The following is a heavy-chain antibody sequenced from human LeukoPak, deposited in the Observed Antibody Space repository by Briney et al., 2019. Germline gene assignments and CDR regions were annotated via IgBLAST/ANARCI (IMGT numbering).Heavy chain of an antibody. Sequence: SETLSLTCSVSGGSISSYYWSWIRQPPGKGLEWIGYIHYSGSTNYNPSLKSRVTISVDTSKNQFSLKLSSVTAADTAVYYCARRERCCSSTSCYSYFDYWGQGTLVTVSS. CDR2: IHYSGST. V-gene: IGHV4-59*01. CDR3: ARRERCCSSTSCYSYFDY. J-gene: IGHJ4*02. CDR1: GGSISSYY. D-gene: IGHD2-2*02.